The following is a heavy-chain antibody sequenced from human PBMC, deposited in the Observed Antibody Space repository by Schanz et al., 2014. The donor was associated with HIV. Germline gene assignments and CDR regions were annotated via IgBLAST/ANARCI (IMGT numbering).Heavy chain of an antibody. Sequence: QVQLQESGPGLVKPSQTLSLTCTVSGGSITSGGHYWSWIRQHPGKGLEWLGYIYYSGVTYYNPSLRSRITMSIDTSKNQFSLKLSSVTAADTAVYYCARGGGSGSYFAGYHFDYWGQGTLVTVSS. CDR1: GGSITSGGHY. CDR3: ARGGGSGSYFAGYHFDY. CDR2: IYYSGVT. D-gene: IGHD1-26*01. V-gene: IGHV4-31*03. J-gene: IGHJ4*02.